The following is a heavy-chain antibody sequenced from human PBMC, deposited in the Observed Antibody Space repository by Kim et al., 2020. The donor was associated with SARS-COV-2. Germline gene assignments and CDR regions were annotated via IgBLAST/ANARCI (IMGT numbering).Heavy chain of an antibody. CDR1: GFTFNSYW. D-gene: IGHD2-8*01. CDR3: SRTLSCTTESFEY. CDR2: IKQDGTQQ. Sequence: GGSLRLSCAASGFTFNSYWMTWVRQAPGKGLEWVANIKQDGTQQYYVDSVRGRFTVSRDDAKMYLQMNSLRAEDTAVYYCSRTLSCTTESFEYWGRGTLVTVSS. V-gene: IGHV3-7*03. J-gene: IGHJ1*01.